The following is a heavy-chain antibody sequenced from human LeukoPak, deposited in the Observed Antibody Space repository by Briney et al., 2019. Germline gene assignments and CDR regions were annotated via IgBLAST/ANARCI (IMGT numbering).Heavy chain of an antibody. CDR3: ARGLDRSKTGY. V-gene: IGHV4-34*01. CDR1: SESFSGGY. J-gene: IGHJ4*02. D-gene: IGHD1-1*01. CDR2: ISHNEGI. Sequence: SETLSLTCTVYSESFSGGYWSWIRQPPGKELDWIGEISHNEGINYSPSLKSRVTISVDTSKNQFSLKLTSMTAADTAVYYCARGLDRSKTGYWGQGSLVTVSS.